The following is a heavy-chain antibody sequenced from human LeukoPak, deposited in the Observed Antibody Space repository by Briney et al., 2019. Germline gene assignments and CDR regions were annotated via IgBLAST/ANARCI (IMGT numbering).Heavy chain of an antibody. D-gene: IGHD2-2*01. Sequence: GGSLRLSCAASGFTFSSYGMHWVRQAPGKGLEWVAFIRLDGSNKYYADSVKGRFTISRDNSKNTLYLQMNSLRAEDTAVYYCARAYCRSTNCCYPSWGQGTLVTVSS. CDR3: ARAYCRSTNCCYPS. CDR1: GFTFSSYG. V-gene: IGHV3-30*02. J-gene: IGHJ5*02. CDR2: IRLDGSNK.